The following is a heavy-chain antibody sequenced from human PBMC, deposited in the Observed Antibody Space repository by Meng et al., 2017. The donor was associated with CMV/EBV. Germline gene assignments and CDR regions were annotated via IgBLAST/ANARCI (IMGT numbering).Heavy chain of an antibody. Sequence: SQTHSLTGAISGDSVSSNSAAWNWIRQTPSRGLEWLGRTYYRSKWYNDYAVSVKSRITINPDTSKNQFSLQLNSVTPEDTAVYYCARALAVAGRRDFDYWGQGTLVTVSS. J-gene: IGHJ4*02. CDR1: GDSVSSNSAA. V-gene: IGHV6-1*01. D-gene: IGHD6-19*01. CDR2: TYYRSKWYN. CDR3: ARALAVAGRRDFDY.